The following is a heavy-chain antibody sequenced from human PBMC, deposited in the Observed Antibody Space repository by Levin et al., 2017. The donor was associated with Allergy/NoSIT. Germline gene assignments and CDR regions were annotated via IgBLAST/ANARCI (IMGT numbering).Heavy chain of an antibody. CDR1: GFTFSSYS. J-gene: IGHJ4*02. D-gene: IGHD6-19*01. V-gene: IGHV3-48*02. Sequence: PGGSLRLSCAASGFTFSSYSMSWVRQAPGKGLEWVSYISSSSSAIYYADSVKGRFTISRDNGKNPLYMQMNSLRDEDTAVYYCARDGTAVAGFDYWGQGTLVTVSS. CDR3: ARDGTAVAGFDY. CDR2: ISSSSSAI.